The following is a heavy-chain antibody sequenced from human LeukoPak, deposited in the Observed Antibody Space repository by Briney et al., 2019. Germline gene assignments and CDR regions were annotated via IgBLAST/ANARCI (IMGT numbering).Heavy chain of an antibody. Sequence: AGGSLRLSCAASGFTFSNAWMNWVRQAPGKGLEWVSSISSSSSYIYYADSVKGRFTISRDNAKNSLYLQMNSLRAEDTAVYYCARDGRNSYGYPDYFDYWGQGTLVTVSS. D-gene: IGHD5-18*01. CDR2: ISSSSSYI. CDR1: GFTFSNAW. J-gene: IGHJ4*02. CDR3: ARDGRNSYGYPDYFDY. V-gene: IGHV3-21*01.